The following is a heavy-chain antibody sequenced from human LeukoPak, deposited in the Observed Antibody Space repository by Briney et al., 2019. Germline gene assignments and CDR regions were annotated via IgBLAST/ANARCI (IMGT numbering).Heavy chain of an antibody. D-gene: IGHD3-10*01. CDR3: AIWTGSLDY. CDR2: ISWNSGSI. V-gene: IGHV3-9*01. CDR1: GFTFDDYA. J-gene: IGHJ4*02. Sequence: PGRYLRLSCAASGFTFDDYAMHWVRQAPGKGLEWVSGISWNSGSIGYADSVKGRFTISRDNAKNSLYLQMNSLRAEDTALYYCAIWTGSLDYWGQGTLVTVSS.